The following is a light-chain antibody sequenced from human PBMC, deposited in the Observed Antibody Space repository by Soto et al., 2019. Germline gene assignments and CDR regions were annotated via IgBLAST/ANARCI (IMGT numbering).Light chain of an antibody. J-gene: IGKJ5*01. CDR3: QQHGTSPIT. Sequence: EIVLTQSPDTLSLSPGETATLSCRASQTVTHNYLAWHQQKPGQTPRLLVYGASSRATGIPDRFSGSGSGTDFTLTISRLEPEDFAVYYCQQHGTSPITFGQGTRLE. CDR1: QTVTHNY. V-gene: IGKV3-20*01. CDR2: GAS.